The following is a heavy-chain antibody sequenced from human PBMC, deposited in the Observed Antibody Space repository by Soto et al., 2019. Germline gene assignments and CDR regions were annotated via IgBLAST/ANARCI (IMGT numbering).Heavy chain of an antibody. J-gene: IGHJ4*02. Sequence: SETLSLTCAVYGGSFSGYYWSWIRQPPGKGLEWIGYIYYSGTTNYNPSLKSRVTISVDTSKNQFSLKLNSVTAADTAVYYCARWGDGYDYWGQGTLVTVSS. D-gene: IGHD3-10*01. CDR3: ARWGDGYDY. CDR2: IYYSGTT. V-gene: IGHV4-59*01. CDR1: GGSFSGYY.